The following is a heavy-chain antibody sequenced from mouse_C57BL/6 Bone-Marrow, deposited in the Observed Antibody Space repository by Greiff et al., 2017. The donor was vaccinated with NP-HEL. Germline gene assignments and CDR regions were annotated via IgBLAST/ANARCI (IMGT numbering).Heavy chain of an antibody. V-gene: IGHV1-82*01. D-gene: IGHD2-3*01. CDR2: IYPGDGDT. J-gene: IGHJ4*01. CDR1: GYAFSSSW. Sequence: QVQLQQSGPELVKPGASVKISCKASGYAFSSSWMNWVKQRPGKGLEWIGRIYPGDGDTNYNGKFKGKATLTADKSSSTAYMQLSSLTSEDSAVYFCAREGYDGSRDYCYYAMDYWGQGTSVTVSS. CDR3: AREGYDGSRDYCYYAMDY.